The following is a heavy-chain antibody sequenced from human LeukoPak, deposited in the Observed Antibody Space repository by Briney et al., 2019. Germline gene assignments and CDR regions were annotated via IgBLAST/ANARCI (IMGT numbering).Heavy chain of an antibody. Sequence: SETLSLTCAVYGGSFSGYYWSWIRQPPGKGLEWIGEINHSGSTNYNPSLKSRVTISVDTSKNQFSLKLSSVTAADTAVYYCASASFKYRYGMDVGGQGTTAPVSS. V-gene: IGHV4-34*01. D-gene: IGHD3-16*02. J-gene: IGHJ6*02. CDR3: ASASFKYRYGMDV. CDR1: GGSFSGYY. CDR2: INHSGST.